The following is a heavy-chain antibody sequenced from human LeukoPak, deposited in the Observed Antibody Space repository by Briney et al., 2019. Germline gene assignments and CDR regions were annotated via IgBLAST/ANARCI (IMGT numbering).Heavy chain of an antibody. D-gene: IGHD3-22*01. J-gene: IGHJ4*02. CDR3: ARDRSLGGYYDSSGYYHFDY. V-gene: IGHV1-18*01. CDR1: GYTFTSYG. CDR2: ISAYNGNT. Sequence: ASVKVSCKASGYTFTSYGISWVRQAPGQGLEWMGWISAYNGNTNYAQELQGRVTMTTDTSTSTAYMELRSLRSDDTAVYYCARDRSLGGYYDSSGYYHFDYWGQGTLVTVSS.